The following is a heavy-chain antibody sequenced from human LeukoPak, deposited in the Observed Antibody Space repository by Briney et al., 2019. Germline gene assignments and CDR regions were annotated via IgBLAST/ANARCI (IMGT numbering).Heavy chain of an antibody. V-gene: IGHV1-8*01. CDR2: MKPSSGKT. Sequence: ASVKVSCKASGYTFTNYDINWVRQATGQGLEWMGWMKPSSGKTGYAQKFQGRVSMTRDISSSTAYMELSSLRFDDTAVYFCARGHGSGFDPWGQGTLVTVSS. CDR3: ARGHGSGFDP. CDR1: GYTFTNYD. J-gene: IGHJ5*02. D-gene: IGHD2-2*03.